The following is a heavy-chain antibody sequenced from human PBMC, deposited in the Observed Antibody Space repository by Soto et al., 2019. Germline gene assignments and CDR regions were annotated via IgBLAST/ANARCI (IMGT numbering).Heavy chain of an antibody. Sequence: QVQLQQWGAGLLKPSETLSLTCAVYGGSFSGYQWSWIRQTPGKGLEWIGEINDSGNINYNPSLKSRVTILLDTPKMQISLKLSSVTAADTAVYFCARGLILWFGEFSRRGGYYYYMDVWGKGTTVTVSS. CDR2: INDSGNI. V-gene: IGHV4-34*01. CDR3: ARGLILWFGEFSRRGGYYYYMDV. CDR1: GGSFSGYQ. D-gene: IGHD3-10*01. J-gene: IGHJ6*03.